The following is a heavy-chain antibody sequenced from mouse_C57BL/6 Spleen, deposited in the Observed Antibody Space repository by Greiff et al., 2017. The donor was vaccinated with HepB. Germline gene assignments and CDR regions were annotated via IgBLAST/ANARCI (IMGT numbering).Heavy chain of an antibody. J-gene: IGHJ2*01. V-gene: IGHV1-82*01. D-gene: IGHD3-2*02. CDR3: ARSGEDCYFDY. CDR2: IYPGDGDT. CDR1: GYAFSSSW. Sequence: QVQLQQSGPELVKPGASVKISCKASGYAFSSSWMNWVKQRPGKGLEWIGGIYPGDGDTNYNGKFKGKATLTADKSSSTAYMQLSSLTSEDSAVYVCARSGEDCYFDYWGQGTTLTVSS.